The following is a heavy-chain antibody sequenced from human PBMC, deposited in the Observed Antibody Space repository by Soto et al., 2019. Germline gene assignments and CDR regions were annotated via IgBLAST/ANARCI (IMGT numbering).Heavy chain of an antibody. J-gene: IGHJ6*02. D-gene: IGHD2-2*01. CDR2: IIPISGTA. Sequence: QVQLVQSGAEVNKPGSSVKVSCEASGGTFSSYAISWVRQAPGQGLEWMGGIIPISGTANYAQKFQGRVTITADESTSTAYMELSSLRSEDTAVYYCARSHGSSTSLEIYYYYCYGMDVWGQGTTVTVSS. CDR3: ARSHGSSTSLEIYYYYCYGMDV. V-gene: IGHV1-69*01. CDR1: GGTFSSYA.